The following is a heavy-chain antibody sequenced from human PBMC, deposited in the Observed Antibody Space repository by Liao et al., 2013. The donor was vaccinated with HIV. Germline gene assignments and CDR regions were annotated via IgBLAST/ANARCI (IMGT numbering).Heavy chain of an antibody. Sequence: QVQLQESGPGLVKPSETLSLTCSVSGASITGHYWNWIRQPAGQGLEWIGRIFTSANTGSSNFNPSLKSRVTMSLDTSKKQFSLRLSSVTAADTAVYYCATEGRGPTVTGGAFDIWGPGTLVSVSS. V-gene: IGHV4-4*07. CDR2: IFTSANTGSS. CDR3: ATEGRGPTVTGGAFDI. J-gene: IGHJ3*02. D-gene: IGHD4-17*01. CDR1: GASITGHY.